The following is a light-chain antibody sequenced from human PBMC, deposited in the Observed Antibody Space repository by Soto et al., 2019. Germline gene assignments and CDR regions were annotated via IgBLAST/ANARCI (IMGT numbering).Light chain of an antibody. J-gene: IGKJ1*01. V-gene: IGKV3-20*01. Sequence: EIVLTQSPGTLSVSPGERATLSCRASQSVSSSYLAWYQQKRGHAPRLLIYGASSRAAGIPDSFSGSVSGSDLSLHNSGLQARDLAVYYGKTYGNSYRTSGQGTQVEIK. CDR2: GAS. CDR3: KTYGNSYRT. CDR1: QSVSSSY.